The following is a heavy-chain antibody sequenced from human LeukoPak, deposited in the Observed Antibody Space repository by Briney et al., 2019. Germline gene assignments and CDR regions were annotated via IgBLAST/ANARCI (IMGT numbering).Heavy chain of an antibody. D-gene: IGHD3-9*01. CDR1: GGSISSYY. J-gene: IGHJ6*02. Sequence: SETLSLTCTVSGGSISSYYWSWTRQPPGKGLEWIGYIYYSGSTNYNPSLKSRVTISVDTSKNQFSLKLSSVTAADTAVYYCARLLTGSRTKKNFYYYGMDVWGQGTTVTVSS. CDR2: IYYSGST. V-gene: IGHV4-59*08. CDR3: ARLLTGSRTKKNFYYYGMDV.